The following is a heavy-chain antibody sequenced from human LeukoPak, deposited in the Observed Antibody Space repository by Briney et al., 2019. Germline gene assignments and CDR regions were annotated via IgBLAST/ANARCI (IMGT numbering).Heavy chain of an antibody. CDR2: IIPIFGTA. CDR3: ATRVGYCSSTSCPRGGYYYYMDV. D-gene: IGHD2-2*01. Sequence: ASVKVSCKASGGTFSSYAISWVRQAPGQGLEWMGGIIPIFGTANYAQKFQGRVTITADESTSTAYMELSSLRSEDTAVYYCATRVGYCSSTSCPRGGYYYYMDVWGKGTTVTVSS. V-gene: IGHV1-69*13. CDR1: GGTFSSYA. J-gene: IGHJ6*03.